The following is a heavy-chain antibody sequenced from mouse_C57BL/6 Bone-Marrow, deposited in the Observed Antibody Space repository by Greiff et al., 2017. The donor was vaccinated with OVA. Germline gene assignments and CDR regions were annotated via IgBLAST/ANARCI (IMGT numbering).Heavy chain of an antibody. CDR1: GYTFTGYW. D-gene: IGHD1-1*01. CDR2: LLPGSGST. V-gene: IGHV1-9*01. Sequence: VQLQQSVAELMQPGASVKLSCKATGYTFTGYWLAWVKQRPGHGLEWIGELLPGSGSTNYNEKFKGKATVTADTASNTAYMQHSRLTTEESAIYYCARLLDWSYAMDYWGQGTSVTVSS. J-gene: IGHJ4*01. CDR3: ARLLDWSYAMDY.